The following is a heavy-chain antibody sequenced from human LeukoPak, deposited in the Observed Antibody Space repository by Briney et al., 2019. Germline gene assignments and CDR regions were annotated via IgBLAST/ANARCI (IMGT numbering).Heavy chain of an antibody. CDR3: AKVPVFSLTISEVVTDDAFDI. CDR1: GFTFSSYS. CDR2: ISGSGGST. Sequence: TGGSLRLSCAASGFTFSSYSMNWVRQAPGKGLEWVSAISGSGGSTYYADSVKGRFTISRDNSKNTLYLQMNSLRAEDTAVYYCAKVPVFSLTISEVVTDDAFDIWGQGTIVTVSS. J-gene: IGHJ3*02. V-gene: IGHV3-23*01. D-gene: IGHD3-3*01.